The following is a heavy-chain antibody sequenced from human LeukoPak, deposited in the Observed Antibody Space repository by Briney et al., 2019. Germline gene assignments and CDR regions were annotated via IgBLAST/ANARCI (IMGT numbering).Heavy chain of an antibody. V-gene: IGHV3-23*01. Sequence: GGSLRLSCAASGFTFSGYAMSWVGQAPGKGLEWVSAISVSGTSTYYADSVKGRFTISRDNSKITMYLQMNSLRAEDTAVYYCARDFNWNFILDYWGQGTLVTVSS. D-gene: IGHD1-7*01. CDR3: ARDFNWNFILDY. CDR1: GFTFSGYA. J-gene: IGHJ4*02. CDR2: ISVSGTST.